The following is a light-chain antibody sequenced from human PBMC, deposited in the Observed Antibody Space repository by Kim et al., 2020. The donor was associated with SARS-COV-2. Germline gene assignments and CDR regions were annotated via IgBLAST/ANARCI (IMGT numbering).Light chain of an antibody. J-gene: IGKJ4*01. CDR2: RAS. V-gene: IGKV1-12*01. CDR1: QGINSW. CDR3: QQAYTFPLT. Sequence: ASGGDRVTLTCRASQGINSWLAWYQQKPGKAPKLLIYRASTLQSAVPSRFSGSGSGTDFTLTINSLQPEDFATYYCQQAYTFPLTFGGGTKVDIK.